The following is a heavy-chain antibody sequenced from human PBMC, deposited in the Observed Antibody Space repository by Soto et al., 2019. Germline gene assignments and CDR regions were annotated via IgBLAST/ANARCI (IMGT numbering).Heavy chain of an antibody. Sequence: QVQLVESGGGVVQPGRSLRLSYAASGFTFSNFGMHWVRQAPGKGLEWVAAISADGSDKYFSGSVKGRFTISRDNSKNTLFLQMNSLRLEDTAVYYCVKGSDVARQELDYWGQGTLVTVSS. D-gene: IGHD3-3*01. J-gene: IGHJ4*02. CDR2: ISADGSDK. CDR1: GFTFSNFG. CDR3: VKGSDVARQELDY. V-gene: IGHV3-30*18.